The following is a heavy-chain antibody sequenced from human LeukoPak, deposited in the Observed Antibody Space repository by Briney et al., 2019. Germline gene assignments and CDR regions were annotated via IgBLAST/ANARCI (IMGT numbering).Heavy chain of an antibody. CDR2: INHSGST. CDR3: ARGGRRGITIFGVVTKPTPWFDP. CDR1: GGSFSGYY. D-gene: IGHD3-3*01. Sequence: SETLSLTCAVYGGSFSGYYWSWIRQPPGKGLEWIGEINHSGSTNYNPSLKSRVTISVDTSKNQFSLKLSSVTAADTAVYYCARGGRRGITIFGVVTKPTPWFDPWGQGTLVTVSS. J-gene: IGHJ5*02. V-gene: IGHV4-34*01.